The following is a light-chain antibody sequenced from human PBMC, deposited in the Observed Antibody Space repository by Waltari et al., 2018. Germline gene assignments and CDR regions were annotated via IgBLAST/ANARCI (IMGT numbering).Light chain of an antibody. V-gene: IGLV2-8*01. CDR1: SSDIGGYNY. CDR2: EVT. CDR3: SSYAGSNYVA. Sequence: QSALTQPPSASGSPGQSVTISCTGTSSDIGGYNYVSWYQQRPGKAPKLLIYEVTKRPPGVPDRFSGSKSANTASLTGSGLQAEDEADYYCSSYAGSNYVAFGGGTKLTVL. J-gene: IGLJ2*01.